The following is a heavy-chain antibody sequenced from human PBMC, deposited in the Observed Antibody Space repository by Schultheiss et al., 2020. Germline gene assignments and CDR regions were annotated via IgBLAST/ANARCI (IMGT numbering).Heavy chain of an antibody. Sequence: SQTLSLTCTVSGASISTGGYYWDWIRQPPGKGLEWIGYIYGSGNAYYNPSLKSRVIISVDTSKNRFSLQLSSVTAADTAVYFCAKATLGSSLLLDNWGQGTLVTVSS. CDR1: GASISTGGYY. D-gene: IGHD3-10*01. CDR2: IYGSGNA. V-gene: IGHV4-31*03. CDR3: AKATLGSSLLLDN. J-gene: IGHJ4*02.